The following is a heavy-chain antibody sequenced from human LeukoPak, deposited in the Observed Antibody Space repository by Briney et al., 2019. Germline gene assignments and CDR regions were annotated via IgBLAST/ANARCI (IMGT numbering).Heavy chain of an antibody. Sequence: SETLSLTCTVSGYSISSGYYWGWIRQPPGKGLEWIGSIYHSGSTYYNPSLKSRVTISVDTSKNQFSLQLNSVTPEDTAVYYCARDLTVTTGAGFDYWGQGTLVTVSS. J-gene: IGHJ4*02. V-gene: IGHV4-38-2*02. CDR2: IYHSGST. CDR1: GYSISSGYY. CDR3: ARDLTVTTGAGFDY. D-gene: IGHD4-17*01.